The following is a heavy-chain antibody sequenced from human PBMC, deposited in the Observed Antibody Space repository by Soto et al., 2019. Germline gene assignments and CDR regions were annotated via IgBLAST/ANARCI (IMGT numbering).Heavy chain of an antibody. CDR1: GFSLTSTAVG. D-gene: IGHD6-19*01. V-gene: IGHV2-5*02. Sequence: QITLKESGPTLVKPTQTPTLTCTFSGFSLTSTAVGVNWIRQPPGQALEWLALIYWDDNNQYNPSLKSRLTVTKDTSKNQVVLTMTNMDPVDTATYYCAHGSGWLSDYWGQGTLVTVSS. J-gene: IGHJ4*02. CDR2: IYWDDNN. CDR3: AHGSGWLSDY.